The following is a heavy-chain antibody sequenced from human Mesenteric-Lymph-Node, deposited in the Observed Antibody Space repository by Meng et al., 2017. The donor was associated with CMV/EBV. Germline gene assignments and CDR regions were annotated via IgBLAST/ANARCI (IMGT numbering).Heavy chain of an antibody. J-gene: IGHJ4*02. V-gene: IGHV3-7*01. CDR3: ARVASHTADY. D-gene: IGHD2-2*01. CDR2: IKQDGSEK. CDR1: GFAFSSYW. Sequence: GESLKISCAASGFAFSSYWMSWVRQAPGKGLEWVANIKQDGSEKYYVDSVKGRFTISRDNAKNSLYLQMNSLRAEDTAVYYCARVASHTADYWGQGTLVTVSS.